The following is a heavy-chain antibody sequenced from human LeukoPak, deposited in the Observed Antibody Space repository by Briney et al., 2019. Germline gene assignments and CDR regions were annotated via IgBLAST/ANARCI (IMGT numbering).Heavy chain of an antibody. J-gene: IGHJ4*02. V-gene: IGHV1-2*06. CDR2: IDPNSGDT. Sequence: ASVKVSCKASGYTFTGYYMHWVRQAPGQGLEWIGRIDPNSGDTNFAQKFQGRVTMTRDTSITTAYMELSRLRSDDTAVYYCARVIAALTSTGVLHYWGQGTLVTVSS. D-gene: IGHD6-13*01. CDR3: ARVIAALTSTGVLHY. CDR1: GYTFTGYY.